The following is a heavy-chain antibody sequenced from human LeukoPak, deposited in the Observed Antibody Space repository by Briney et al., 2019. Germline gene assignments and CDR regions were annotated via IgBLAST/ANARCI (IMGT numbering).Heavy chain of an antibody. Sequence: PSETLSLTCAVYGGSFSGYYWSWIRQPPGKGLEWIGEINHSGSTNYNPSLKSRVTISVDTSKDQFSLKLSSVTAADTAVYYCARDADYGGNSLTFDIWGQGTMVTVSS. CDR3: ARDADYGGNSLTFDI. CDR1: GGSFSGYY. D-gene: IGHD4-23*01. CDR2: INHSGST. J-gene: IGHJ3*02. V-gene: IGHV4-34*01.